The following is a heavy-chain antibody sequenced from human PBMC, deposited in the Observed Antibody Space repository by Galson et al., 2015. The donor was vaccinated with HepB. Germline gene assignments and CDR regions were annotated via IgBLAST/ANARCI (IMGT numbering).Heavy chain of an antibody. CDR3: ARVLQLWLGDAFDI. V-gene: IGHV1-18*04. CDR2: ISAYNGNT. J-gene: IGHJ3*02. Sequence: VKVSCKASGYTFTSYGISWVRQAPGQGLEWMGWISAYNGNTNYAQKLQGRVTMTTDTSTSTAYMELRSLRSDDTAVYYCARVLQLWLGDAFDIWGQGTMVTVSS. CDR1: GYTFTSYG. D-gene: IGHD5-18*01.